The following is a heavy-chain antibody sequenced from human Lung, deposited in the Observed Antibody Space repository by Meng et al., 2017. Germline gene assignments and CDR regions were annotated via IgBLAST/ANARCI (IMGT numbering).Heavy chain of an antibody. V-gene: IGHV4-34*01. Sequence: QGQLQEGGAGLFKPLETLSLTCVVSGGSFSDYYWSWIRQPPGKGLEWIGEINHSGSTNYNPSLESRATISVDTSQNNLSLKLSSVTAADSAVYYCARGPTTMAHDFDYWGQGTLVTVSS. CDR2: INHSGST. D-gene: IGHD4-11*01. CDR1: GGSFSDYY. J-gene: IGHJ4*02. CDR3: ARGPTTMAHDFDY.